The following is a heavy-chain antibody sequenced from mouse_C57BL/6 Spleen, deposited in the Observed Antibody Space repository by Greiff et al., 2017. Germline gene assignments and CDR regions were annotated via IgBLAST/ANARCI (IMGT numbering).Heavy chain of an antibody. J-gene: IGHJ1*01. CDR3: TRLGFRGYFDV. V-gene: IGHV1-80*01. CDR1: GYAFSSYW. Sequence: QVQLQQSGAELVKPGASVKISCKASGYAFSSYWMNWVKQRPGKGLEWIGQIYPGDGDTNYNGKFKGKATLTADKSSSTAYMQLSSLTSGDSAVYFCTRLGFRGYFDVWGAGTTVTVSS. CDR2: IYPGDGDT.